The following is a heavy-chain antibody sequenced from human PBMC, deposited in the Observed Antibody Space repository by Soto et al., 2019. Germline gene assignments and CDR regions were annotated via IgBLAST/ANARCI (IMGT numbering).Heavy chain of an antibody. D-gene: IGHD7-27*01. J-gene: IGHJ6*02. CDR1: GDSVTSGSYY. CDR3: AREWGLLPYYVMNV. V-gene: IGHV4-61*03. Sequence: SETLSLTCIVSGDSVTSGSYYWTWLRQPPGKGLEWIGYISYTGRTKYNPSLQSRVTISVGTSKNDFSLNLSSVTAADTAVYFCAREWGLLPYYVMNVWGHGTAVTVSS. CDR2: ISYTGRT.